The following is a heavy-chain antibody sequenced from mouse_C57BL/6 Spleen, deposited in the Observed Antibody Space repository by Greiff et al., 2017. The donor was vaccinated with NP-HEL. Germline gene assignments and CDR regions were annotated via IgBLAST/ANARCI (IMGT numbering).Heavy chain of an antibody. CDR2: IYPGDGDT. Sequence: QVQLQQSGPELVKPGASVKISCKASGYAFSSSWMNWVKQRPGKGLEWIGRIYPGDGDTNYNGKFKGKATLTADKSSSTAYMQLSSLTSEDSAVYFCARWDGYPYYFDYWGQGTTLTVSS. D-gene: IGHD2-3*01. V-gene: IGHV1-82*01. J-gene: IGHJ2*01. CDR3: ARWDGYPYYFDY. CDR1: GYAFSSSW.